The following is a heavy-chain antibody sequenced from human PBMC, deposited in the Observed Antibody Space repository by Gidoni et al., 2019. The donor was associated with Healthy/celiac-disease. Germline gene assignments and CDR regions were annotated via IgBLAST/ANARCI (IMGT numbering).Heavy chain of an antibody. Sequence: DGLEWIGEINHSGSTNYNPSLKSRVTISVDTSKNQFSLKLSSVTAADTAVYYCARGLRKRSGIAVAGTPPGYWGQGTLVTVSS. V-gene: IGHV4-34*01. D-gene: IGHD6-19*01. CDR3: ARGLRKRSGIAVAGTPPGY. J-gene: IGHJ4*02. CDR2: INHSGST.